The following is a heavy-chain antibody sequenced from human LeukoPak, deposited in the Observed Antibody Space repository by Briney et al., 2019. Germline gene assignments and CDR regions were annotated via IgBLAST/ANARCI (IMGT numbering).Heavy chain of an antibody. D-gene: IGHD3-3*01. J-gene: IGHJ4*02. CDR1: GGSISSYY. CDR3: ARGQRYDSWSGYLDY. Sequence: SETLSLTCTVSGGSISSYYWSWIRQPPGKGLEWIGEINHSGSTNYNPSLKSRVTISIDTSKNQFSLKLRSVTAADTAVYYCARGQRYDSWSGYLDYWGQGTLVTVSS. CDR2: INHSGST. V-gene: IGHV4-34*01.